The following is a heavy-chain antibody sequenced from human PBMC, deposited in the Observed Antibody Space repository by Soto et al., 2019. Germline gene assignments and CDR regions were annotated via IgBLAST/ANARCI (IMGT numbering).Heavy chain of an antibody. CDR1: GGTFSSYT. CDR3: ASDTVDCGGDCFPEYFQH. V-gene: IGHV1-69*02. Sequence: SVKVSCKASGGTFSSYTISWVRQAPGQGLEWMGRIIPILGIANYAQKFQGRVTITADKSTSTAYMELSSLRSEDTAVYYCASDTVDCGGDCFPEYFQHWGQGILVTVSS. CDR2: IIPILGIA. D-gene: IGHD2-21*02. J-gene: IGHJ1*01.